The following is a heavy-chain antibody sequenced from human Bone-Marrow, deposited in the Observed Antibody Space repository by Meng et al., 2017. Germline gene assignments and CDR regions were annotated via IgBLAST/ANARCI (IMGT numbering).Heavy chain of an antibody. CDR3: ASLYGDSSVWYLDL. Sequence: QVQLQQWGAGLLKPSETLSLTCTVSGGSISSGNHYWSWIRQHPGKGLEYIGYIYYSGSTYYNPPLKSRVIISVDTSKNQFSLRLNSVTAADTAVYYCASLYGDSSVWYLDLWGRGTLVTVSS. CDR1: GGSISSGNHY. J-gene: IGHJ2*01. V-gene: IGHV4-31*03. D-gene: IGHD4-17*01. CDR2: IYYSGST.